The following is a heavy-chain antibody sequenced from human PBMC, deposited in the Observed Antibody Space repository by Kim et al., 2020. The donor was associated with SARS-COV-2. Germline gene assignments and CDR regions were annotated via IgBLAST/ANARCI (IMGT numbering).Heavy chain of an antibody. CDR3: LLWPSAIDY. D-gene: IGHD3-10*01. V-gene: IGHV3-74*01. CDR1: GFTFSSYW. Sequence: GGSLRLSCAASGFTFSSYWMHWVRQAPGKGLEWVSGINSDGSYTDYADSVKGRFTISRDNAKSTLFLQMNSLRAEDTAVYYCLLWPSAIDYWGQGSLVTVSS. CDR2: INSDGSYT. J-gene: IGHJ4*02.